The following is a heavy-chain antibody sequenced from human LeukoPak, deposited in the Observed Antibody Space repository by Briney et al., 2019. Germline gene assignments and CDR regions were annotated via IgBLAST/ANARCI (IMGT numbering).Heavy chain of an antibody. CDR3: ARSYSSSWYYFDY. Sequence: GGSLRLSCAASGFTFSSYSMNWVRQAPGKGLEWVSSISSSSSYIYYADSVKGRFTISRDNAKNSLYLQMNSLRAEDTAVYYCARSYSSSWYYFDYWGQGTLVTVSS. CDR1: GFTFSSYS. D-gene: IGHD6-13*01. CDR2: ISSSSSYI. J-gene: IGHJ4*02. V-gene: IGHV3-21*01.